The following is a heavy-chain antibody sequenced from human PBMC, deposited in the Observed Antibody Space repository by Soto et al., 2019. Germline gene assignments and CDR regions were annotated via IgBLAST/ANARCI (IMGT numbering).Heavy chain of an antibody. D-gene: IGHD3-10*01. CDR2: IYTSGST. V-gene: IGHV4-4*07. J-gene: IGHJ4*02. CDR3: ARDLKFGQADY. Sequence: QVQLQESGPGLVKPSETLSLTCTVSGGSISSYYWTWIRQHSGKGLEWIGRIYTSGSTNYNPSLKSRVTLSVDTSKNQFSLKLISVTAADTAVYYCARDLKFGQADYWGQGCQVTVSS. CDR1: GGSISSYY.